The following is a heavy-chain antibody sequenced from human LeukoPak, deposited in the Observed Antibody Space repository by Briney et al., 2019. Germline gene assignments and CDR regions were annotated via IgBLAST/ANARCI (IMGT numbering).Heavy chain of an antibody. D-gene: IGHD7-27*01. J-gene: IGHJ3*02. V-gene: IGHV1-3*01. Sequence: GASVKVSCKASGYTFTSYATHWVRQAPGQRLEWMGWINAGNGNTKYSQKFQGRVTITRDTSASTAYMELSSLRSEDTAVYYCARQANWGGLAAFDIWGQGTMVTVSS. CDR2: INAGNGNT. CDR3: ARQANWGGLAAFDI. CDR1: GYTFTSYA.